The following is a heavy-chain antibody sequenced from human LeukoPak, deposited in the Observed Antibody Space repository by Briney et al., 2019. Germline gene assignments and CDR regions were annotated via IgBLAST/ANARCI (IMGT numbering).Heavy chain of an antibody. Sequence: GESLKISCKGSGYSFTNHWIVWVRQMPGKGLEWMGIIYPGDSDTRYSPSFQGQVTISADKSISTAYLQWSSLKASDTAMYYCARHVHGSGWWLAYWGQGTLVTVSS. CDR1: GYSFTNHW. V-gene: IGHV5-51*01. J-gene: IGHJ4*02. CDR3: ARHVHGSGWWLAY. CDR2: IYPGDSDT. D-gene: IGHD6-19*01.